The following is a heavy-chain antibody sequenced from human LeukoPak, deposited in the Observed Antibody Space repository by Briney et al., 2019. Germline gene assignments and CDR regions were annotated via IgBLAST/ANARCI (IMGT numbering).Heavy chain of an antibody. V-gene: IGHV3-33*06. CDR3: AKVSGSGGTKYQPFDY. CDR1: GFTFSSYG. Sequence: GGSLRLSCAASGFTFSSYGMHWVRQAPGKGLEWVAVIWYDGSNKYYADSVKGRFTISRDNSKNTLYLQMNSLRAEDTAVYYCAKVSGSGGTKYQPFDYWGQGTLVTASS. D-gene: IGHD2-15*01. J-gene: IGHJ4*02. CDR2: IWYDGSNK.